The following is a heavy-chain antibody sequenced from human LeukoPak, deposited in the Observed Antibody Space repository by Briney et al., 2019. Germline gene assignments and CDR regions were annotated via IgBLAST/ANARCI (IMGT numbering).Heavy chain of an antibody. V-gene: IGHV3-23*01. CDR1: GFTFSSYA. J-gene: IGHJ4*02. CDR2: ISGSGGST. Sequence: PGGSLRLSCAASGFTFSSYAMSWVRQAPGKGLERVSAISGSGGSTYYADSVKGRFTISRDNSKNTLYLQMNSLRAEDTAVYYCAISIAVAGRGFDYWGQGTLVTVSS. CDR3: AISIAVAGRGFDY. D-gene: IGHD6-19*01.